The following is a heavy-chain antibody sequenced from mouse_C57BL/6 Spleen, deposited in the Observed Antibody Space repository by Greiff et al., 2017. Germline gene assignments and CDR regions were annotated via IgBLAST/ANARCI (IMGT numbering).Heavy chain of an antibody. CDR2: IDPNSGGT. J-gene: IGHJ2*01. V-gene: IGHV1-72*01. Sequence: QVQLQQPGAELVMPGASVKLSCKASGYTFTSYWMHWVKQRPGRGLEWIGGIDPNSGGTKYNEKFKSKATLTVDKPSSTAYMQLSSLTSEDSAVYYGARSPEDYWGQGTTLTVSS. CDR1: GYTFTSYW. CDR3: ARSPEDY.